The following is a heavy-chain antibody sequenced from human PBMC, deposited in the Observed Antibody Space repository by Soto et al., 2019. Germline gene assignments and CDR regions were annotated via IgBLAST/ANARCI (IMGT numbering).Heavy chain of an antibody. Sequence: SVKVSCKASGGTFSSYAISWVRQAPGQGLEWMGGIIPIFGTANYAQKFQGRVTITADESTSTAYMELSSLRSEDTAVYYCARDRMIVVMADWAPDAFDIWGQGTMVTVSS. V-gene: IGHV1-69*13. D-gene: IGHD3-22*01. J-gene: IGHJ3*02. CDR2: IIPIFGTA. CDR1: GGTFSSYA. CDR3: ARDRMIVVMADWAPDAFDI.